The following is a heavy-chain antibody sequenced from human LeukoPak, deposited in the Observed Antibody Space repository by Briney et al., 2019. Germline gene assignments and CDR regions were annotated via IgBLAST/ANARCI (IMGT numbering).Heavy chain of an antibody. J-gene: IGHJ4*02. V-gene: IGHV4-59*12. Sequence: PSETLSLTCTVSGGSLSAYYWSWIRQTPGKGLEGIGYIHHSGSTNYHPSLKSRVTISVDTSKNHFSLKLTSVTTADSAVYYCARERRYYDFWSGYDFWGQGALVTVSS. CDR3: ARERRYYDFWSGYDF. CDR1: GGSLSAYY. CDR2: IHHSGST. D-gene: IGHD3-3*01.